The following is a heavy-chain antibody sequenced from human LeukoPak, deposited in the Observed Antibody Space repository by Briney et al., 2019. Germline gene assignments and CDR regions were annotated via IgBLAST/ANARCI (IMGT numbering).Heavy chain of an antibody. CDR1: GGSFSGYY. CDR2: INHSGST. V-gene: IGHV4-34*01. D-gene: IGHD3-22*01. Sequence: SETLFLTCAVYGGSFSGYYWSWIRQPPGKGLEWIGEINHSGSTNYSPSLKSRVTISVDTSKNQFSLKLSSVTAADTAVYYCARAHPYYYDSSGYYGYWGQGTLVTVSS. J-gene: IGHJ4*02. CDR3: ARAHPYYYDSSGYYGY.